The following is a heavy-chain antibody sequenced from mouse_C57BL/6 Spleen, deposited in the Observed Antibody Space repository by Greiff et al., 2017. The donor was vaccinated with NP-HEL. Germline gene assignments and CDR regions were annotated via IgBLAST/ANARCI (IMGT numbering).Heavy chain of an antibody. CDR3: ARNLLRYAMDY. V-gene: IGHV1-80*01. CDR1: GYAFRSYW. J-gene: IGHJ4*01. Sequence: QVQLQQSGAELVKPGASVKISCKASGYAFRSYWMNWVKQRPGKGLEWIGQIYPGDGDTNYNGKFTGKATLTADKSSSTAYMQLSSLTSEDSAVYFCARNLLRYAMDYWGQGTSVTVSS. CDR2: IYPGDGDT. D-gene: IGHD2-1*01.